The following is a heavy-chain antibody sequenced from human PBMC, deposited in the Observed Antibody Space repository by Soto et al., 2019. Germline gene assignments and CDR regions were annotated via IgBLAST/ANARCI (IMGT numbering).Heavy chain of an antibody. D-gene: IGHD3-10*01. Sequence: PGGSLRLSCAASRFTFSSYAMSWVRQAPGKGLEWVSAISGSGGSTYYADSVKGRFTISRDNSKNTLYLQMNSLRAEDTAVYYCAKEGSLITMVRGVTGPNPFDYWSQGPLVTVSS. CDR1: RFTFSSYA. CDR3: AKEGSLITMVRGVTGPNPFDY. J-gene: IGHJ4*02. CDR2: ISGSGGST. V-gene: IGHV3-23*01.